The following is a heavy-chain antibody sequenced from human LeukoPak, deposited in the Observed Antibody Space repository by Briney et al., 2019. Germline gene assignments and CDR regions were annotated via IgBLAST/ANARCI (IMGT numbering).Heavy chain of an antibody. CDR2: IYPGDSDT. CDR3: ARRYYYDSSGPSRTLGFAFEI. J-gene: IGHJ3*02. D-gene: IGHD3-22*01. V-gene: IGHV5-51*01. Sequence: GESLKISCKGSGYSFTSYWIGWVRQMPGKGLEWMGIIYPGDSDTRYSPSFQGQVTISADKSISTAYLQWSSLKASDTAMYYCARRYYYDSSGPSRTLGFAFEIWGQGTMVTVSS. CDR1: GYSFTSYW.